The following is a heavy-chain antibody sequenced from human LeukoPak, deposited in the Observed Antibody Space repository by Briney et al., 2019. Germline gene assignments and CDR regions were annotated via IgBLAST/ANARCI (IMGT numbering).Heavy chain of an antibody. V-gene: IGHV1-2*04. CDR1: GYTFTGYY. D-gene: IGHD3-10*01. Sequence: ASVKVSFTASGYTFTGYYMHWVRQAPGQGLEWMGWINPNSGGTNYAQKFQGWVTMTRDTSISTAYMELSRLRSDDTAVYYCARDGSGSYRLDPWGQGTLVTVSS. CDR3: ARDGSGSYRLDP. J-gene: IGHJ5*02. CDR2: INPNSGGT.